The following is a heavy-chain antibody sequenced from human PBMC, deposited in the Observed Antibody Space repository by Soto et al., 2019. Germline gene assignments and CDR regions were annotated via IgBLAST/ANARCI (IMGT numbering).Heavy chain of an antibody. CDR3: ARVAESCSGGSCYSEAFDI. CDR2: VSCSSGYI. D-gene: IGHD2-15*01. J-gene: IGHJ3*02. V-gene: IGHV3-21*01. CDR1: GFTFDDYG. Sequence: GGSLRLSCAASGFTFDDYGMSWVRQAPGKGLEWVSAVSCSSGYIYYADSVKGRFTISRDNAKNSLYLQMNSLRAEDTAVYYCARVAESCSGGSCYSEAFDIWGQGTMVTVSS.